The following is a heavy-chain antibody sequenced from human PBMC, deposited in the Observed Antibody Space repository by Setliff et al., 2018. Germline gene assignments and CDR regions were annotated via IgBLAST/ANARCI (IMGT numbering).Heavy chain of an antibody. Sequence: ASVKVSCKASGYTFTRYYMHWVRQAPGQGLEWMGGFDPEDGETIYAQKFQGRFTMTQDTSTDTAYMELRSLSSEDTAIYFCASFLSNFSRPFDYWGQGSLVTVSS. CDR2: FDPEDGET. CDR1: GYTFTRYY. V-gene: IGHV1-24*01. CDR3: ASFLSNFSRPFDY. J-gene: IGHJ4*02.